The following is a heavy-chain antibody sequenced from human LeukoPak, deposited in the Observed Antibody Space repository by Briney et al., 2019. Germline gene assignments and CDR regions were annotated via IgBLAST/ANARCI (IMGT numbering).Heavy chain of an antibody. J-gene: IGHJ5*02. CDR3: ARLKTIFGVVIGGNWFDP. V-gene: IGHV4-30-2*01. Sequence: PSETLSLTCAVSGGSISSGGYSWSWIRQPPGKGLEWIGYIYHSGSTYYNPSLKSRVTISVDRSKNQFSLKLSSVTAADTAVYYCARLKTIFGVVIGGNWFDPWGQGTLVTVSS. D-gene: IGHD3-3*01. CDR2: IYHSGST. CDR1: GGSISSGGYS.